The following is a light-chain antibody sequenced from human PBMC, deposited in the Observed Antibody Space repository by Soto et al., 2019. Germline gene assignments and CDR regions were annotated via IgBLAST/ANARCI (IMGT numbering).Light chain of an antibody. Sequence: ESVLTQSPGTLFLSPGERVTLSCRASQSVSSSYLAWYQQKPGQAPRLLIYGASSRATGIPDRFRGSGSGTDFTLTISRLELEDLSVYYYQQYDSSPYTLGQGTRLEIK. V-gene: IGKV3-20*01. CDR1: QSVSSSY. CDR2: GAS. CDR3: QQYDSSPYT. J-gene: IGKJ5*01.